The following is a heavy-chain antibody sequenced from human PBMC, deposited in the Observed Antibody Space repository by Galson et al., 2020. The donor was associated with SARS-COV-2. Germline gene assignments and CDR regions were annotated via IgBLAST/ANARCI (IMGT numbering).Heavy chain of an antibody. V-gene: IGHV4-61*02. CDR2: IYTSGNT. D-gene: IGHD3-3*01. J-gene: IGHJ6*02. CDR1: APSITSVRYH. Sequence: SETLSLTCTVSAPSITSVRYHCSRILHPAGKGLDSTGRIYTSGNTNNNPSPKRRVTRTLDTSKNQFSLRLRSVTAADTAVYYCARGEFLEFSYYGMDVWGQGTTVTVSS. CDR3: ARGEFLEFSYYGMDV.